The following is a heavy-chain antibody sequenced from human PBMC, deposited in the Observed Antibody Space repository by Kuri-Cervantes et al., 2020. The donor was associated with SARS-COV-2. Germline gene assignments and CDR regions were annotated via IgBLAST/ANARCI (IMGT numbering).Heavy chain of an antibody. Sequence: GESLKISCAASGFTFSDYYMSWIRQAPGKGLEWVSYISSSGSTIYYADSVKGRFTISRDNAKNSLYLQMNSLRAEDTAVYYCARAGSGSYLSYPNAFNIWGQGTRVTCSS. D-gene: IGHD1-26*01. CDR1: GFTFSDYY. CDR3: ARAGSGSYLSYPNAFNI. CDR2: ISSSGSTI. J-gene: IGHJ3*02. V-gene: IGHV3-11*04.